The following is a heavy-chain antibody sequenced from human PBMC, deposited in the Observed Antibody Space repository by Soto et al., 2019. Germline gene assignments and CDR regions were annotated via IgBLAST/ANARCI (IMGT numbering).Heavy chain of an antibody. CDR2: TSYDGSIN. V-gene: IGHV3-30*04. J-gene: IGHJ6*02. Sequence: GGSLLLYCAGSVFSFGSYEMPWVRQAPGKGLEWVTFTSYDGSINCYADSVKGRFTRSRDNSKNLLYLQMKSLRTEDTAVYYCVRRSTVSYYAVDVWGQGTPVTVSS. CDR1: VFSFGSYE. CDR3: VRRSTVSYYAVDV. D-gene: IGHD4-17*01.